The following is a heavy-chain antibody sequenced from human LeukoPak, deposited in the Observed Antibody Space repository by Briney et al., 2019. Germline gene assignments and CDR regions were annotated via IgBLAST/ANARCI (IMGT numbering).Heavy chain of an antibody. CDR3: ARHGGSYDFDF. CDR2: IYYSGTP. V-gene: IGHV4-59*08. Sequence: PSETQSLTCTVSGGSTSTYYWSWIRQPPGKGLEWIGYIYYSGTPNYNPALKSRVTMSVDTSKNQFSLNLSSVTAADTAVYYCARHGGSYDFDFWGQGTLVTVSS. J-gene: IGHJ4*02. CDR1: GGSTSTYY. D-gene: IGHD1-26*01.